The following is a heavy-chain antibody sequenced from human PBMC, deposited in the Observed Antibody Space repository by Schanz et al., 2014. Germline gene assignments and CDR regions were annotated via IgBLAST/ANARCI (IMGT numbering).Heavy chain of an antibody. V-gene: IGHV1-46*01. D-gene: IGHD2-2*01. CDR2: INPIDGST. CDR1: GYTFTSHY. J-gene: IGHJ3*01. CDR3: ARGSCTASGCYDAFDL. Sequence: QVQLVQSGAEVKKPGASVKVSCQTSGYTFTSHYMHWLRQAPGQGLEWMGLINPIDGSTTYVWGFHGRLTMTRDTSTTTVYMDLSTLRSEDTAVYYCARGSCTASGCYDAFDLWGQGTLVTVSS.